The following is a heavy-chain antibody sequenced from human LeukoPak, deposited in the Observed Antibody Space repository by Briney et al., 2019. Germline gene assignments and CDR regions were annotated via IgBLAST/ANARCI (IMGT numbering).Heavy chain of an antibody. CDR2: IIPILGIA. D-gene: IGHD1-26*01. CDR3: ARATIVGATTRFDY. CDR1: GGTFSSYA. Sequence: GASVKVSCKASGGTFSSYAISWVRQAPGQGLEWMGRIIPILGIANYAQKFQGRVTITADKSTSTAYMELSSLRSEDTAVYYCARATIVGATTRFDYWGQGTLVTV. J-gene: IGHJ4*02. V-gene: IGHV1-69*04.